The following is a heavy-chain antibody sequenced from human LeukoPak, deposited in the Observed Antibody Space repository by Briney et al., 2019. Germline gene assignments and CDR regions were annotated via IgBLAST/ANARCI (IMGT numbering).Heavy chain of an antibody. CDR3: ARTYYDFWSGYYGGGRRMDV. Sequence: SETLSLTCTVSGGSIRSSSYYWGWIRQPPGKGLEWIGEINHSGSTNYNPSLKSRVTISVDTSKNQFSLKLSSVTAADTAVYYCARTYYDFWSGYYGGGRRMDVWGKGTTVTVSS. V-gene: IGHV4-39*07. D-gene: IGHD3-3*01. J-gene: IGHJ6*04. CDR2: INHSGST. CDR1: GGSIRSSSYY.